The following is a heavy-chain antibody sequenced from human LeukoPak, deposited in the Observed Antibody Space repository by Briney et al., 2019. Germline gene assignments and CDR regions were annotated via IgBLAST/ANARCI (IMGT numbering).Heavy chain of an antibody. J-gene: IGHJ5*02. Sequence: ASVKVSCKASGYTFTSYGISWVRQAPGQGLEWMGWISAYNGNTNYAQKLQGRVTMTTDTSTSTAYMELSSLKSEDTAVYYCAKWGRTSLNNWFDPWGQGTLVTVSS. CDR3: AKWGRTSLNNWFDP. CDR1: GYTFTSYG. CDR2: ISAYNGNT. D-gene: IGHD7-27*01. V-gene: IGHV1-18*01.